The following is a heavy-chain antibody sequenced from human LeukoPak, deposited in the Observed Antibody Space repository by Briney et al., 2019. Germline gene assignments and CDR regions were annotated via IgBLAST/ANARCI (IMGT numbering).Heavy chain of an antibody. V-gene: IGHV1-69*02. Sequence: SVKVSCKASGGTFSSYTISWVRQAPGQGLEWMGRIIPILGIANYAQKFQGRVTITTDESTSTAYMELSSLRSEDTAVYYCALLSGGRRPFDYWGQGTLVTVSS. CDR3: ALLSGGRRPFDY. D-gene: IGHD2/OR15-2a*01. J-gene: IGHJ4*02. CDR1: GGTFSSYT. CDR2: IIPILGIA.